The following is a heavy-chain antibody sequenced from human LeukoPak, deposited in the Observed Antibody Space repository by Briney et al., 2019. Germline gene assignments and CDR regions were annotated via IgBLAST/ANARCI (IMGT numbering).Heavy chain of an antibody. CDR1: DGSISSTYYY. CDR3: ARDQATIILGYFAT. J-gene: IGHJ4*02. V-gene: IGHV4-39*07. D-gene: IGHD3-22*01. CDR2: VSYSGST. Sequence: SETLSLTCSVSDGSISSTYYYWGWIRQPPGKGLEWIGSVSYSGSTYYNLSLKSRVTISVDSSKNQFSLKLSSVTAADTAVYYCARDQATIILGYFATGAREPWSPSPQ.